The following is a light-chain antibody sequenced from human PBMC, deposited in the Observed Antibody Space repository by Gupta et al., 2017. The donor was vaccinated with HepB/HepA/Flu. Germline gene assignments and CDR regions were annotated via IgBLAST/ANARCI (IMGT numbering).Light chain of an antibody. Sequence: EIVLTQSPGTLSLSPGERATLSCRASQSVDSKYLAWYQQKPGQAPRLLIYATSNTRKGFSDRFSGSGVGADFNLTIIRSDAEDFEVYYCQHWSDEHPNMTFGQGTKVD. CDR1: QSVDSKY. V-gene: IGKV3-20*01. J-gene: IGKJ3*01. CDR3: QHWSDEHPNMT. CDR2: ATS.